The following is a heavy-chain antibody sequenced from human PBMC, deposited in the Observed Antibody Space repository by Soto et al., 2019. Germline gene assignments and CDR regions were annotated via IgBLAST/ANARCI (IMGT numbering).Heavy chain of an antibody. V-gene: IGHV2-5*01. CDR3: AHEGFGSDNGFDA. CDR1: GFSLTTTGLG. CDR2: IYWNDEK. D-gene: IGHD3-10*01. Sequence: QITLKESGPTLVTPTQTLTLTCTFSGFSLTTTGLGVAWIRQPPGKALEWLALIYWNDEKRYRPSLRSRLTITKDTSKNQVVLTMTDMDPVDTATYFCAHEGFGSDNGFDAWGQGALVIVSS. J-gene: IGHJ5*02.